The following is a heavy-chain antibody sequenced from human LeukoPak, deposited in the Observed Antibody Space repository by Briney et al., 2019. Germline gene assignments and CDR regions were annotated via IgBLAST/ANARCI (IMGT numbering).Heavy chain of an antibody. V-gene: IGHV3-7*01. CDR3: TKAFDF. CDR2: INQDGSET. Sequence: PGGSLRLSCAASGFTFSGSWMDWVRQAPGKGLEWVANINQDGSETYYVDSAKGRFTISRDNAKNSLYLQMDSLRVEDTAMYYCTKAFDFWGQGTLVTVSS. CDR1: GFTFSGSW. J-gene: IGHJ4*02.